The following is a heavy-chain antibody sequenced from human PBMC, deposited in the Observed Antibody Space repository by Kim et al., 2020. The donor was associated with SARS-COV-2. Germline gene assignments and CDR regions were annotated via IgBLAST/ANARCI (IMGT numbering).Heavy chain of an antibody. D-gene: IGHD2-15*01. V-gene: IGHV1-3*01. CDR1: GYIFSSYV. Sequence: ASVKVSCKASGYIFSSYVMHWVRQAPGQRLEWMGGINAGNGNTKYSQKFQGRVTLTRDTSASTAYMELSSLTSEDTAVYYCARGRLGGYCSGGTCYDYYYGMDVWGQGTTVTVSS. CDR2: INAGNGNT. J-gene: IGHJ6*02. CDR3: ARGRLGGYCSGGTCYDYYYGMDV.